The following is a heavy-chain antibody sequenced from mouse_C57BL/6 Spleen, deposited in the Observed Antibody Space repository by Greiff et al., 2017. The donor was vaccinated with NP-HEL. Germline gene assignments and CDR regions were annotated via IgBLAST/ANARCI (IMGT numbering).Heavy chain of an antibody. V-gene: IGHV1-22*01. CDR1: GYTFTDYN. CDR2: INPNNGGP. J-gene: IGHJ2*01. Sequence: EVQLQQSGPELVKPGASVKMSCKASGYTFTDYNMHWVKQSHGKSLEWIGYINPNNGGPCYIQQLKGKATLTVNKSSSAAYMELRSLTSEDSAVYYCARGTTAFDYWGQGPTLTVSS. CDR3: ARGTTAFDY. D-gene: IGHD1-2*01.